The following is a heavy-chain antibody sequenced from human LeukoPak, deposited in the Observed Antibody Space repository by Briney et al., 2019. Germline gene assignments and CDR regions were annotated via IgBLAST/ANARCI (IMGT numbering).Heavy chain of an antibody. CDR3: AKAFRTNSNYYYGLDV. CDR2: ISWNSAGV. D-gene: IGHD2-8*01. CDR1: GFTFDDYA. J-gene: IGHJ6*02. V-gene: IGHV3-9*01. Sequence: GGSLRLSCAASGFTFDDYAMHWVRQIPGKGLEGVSGISWNSAGVGYADSVKGRFTISRDNAKNSLYLQMNSLRGEDTSLYYCAKAFRTNSNYYYGLDVWGQGTTVTVSS.